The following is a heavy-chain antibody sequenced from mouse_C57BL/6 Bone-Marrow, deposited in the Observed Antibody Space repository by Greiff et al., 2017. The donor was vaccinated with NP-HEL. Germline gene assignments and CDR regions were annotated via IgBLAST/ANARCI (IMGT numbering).Heavy chain of an antibody. V-gene: IGHV1-53*01. CDR2: INPNNGGT. J-gene: IGHJ2*01. Sequence: QVQLKQPGTELVKPGASVKLSSKASGYTFTSYWMHWLKQRPGQGLEWIGNINPNNGGTNDNEKFKTKATLTVDKSSSTAYMQLSSLTSEDSAVYYCARDSGYAFDYWGQGTTLTVSS. CDR1: GYTFTSYW. D-gene: IGHD3-2*02. CDR3: ARDSGYAFDY.